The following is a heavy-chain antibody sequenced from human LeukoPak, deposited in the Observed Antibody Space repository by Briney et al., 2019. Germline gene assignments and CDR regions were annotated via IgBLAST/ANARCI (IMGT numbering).Heavy chain of an antibody. CDR1: GFTFDDYA. V-gene: IGHV3-9*01. D-gene: IGHD5-12*01. Sequence: GGSLRLSCAASGFTFDDYAMHWVRQAPGKGLEWVSGISWNSGSIGYADSVKGRFTISRDNAKNSLYLQMNSLRAEDTALYYCAKVGEGDSGYDGGGFDYWGQGTLVTVSS. J-gene: IGHJ4*02. CDR2: ISWNSGSI. CDR3: AKVGEGDSGYDGGGFDY.